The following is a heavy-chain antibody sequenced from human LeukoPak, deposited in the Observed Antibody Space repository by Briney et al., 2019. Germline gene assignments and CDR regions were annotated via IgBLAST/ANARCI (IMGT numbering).Heavy chain of an antibody. Sequence: PSETLSLTCTVSGGSVSSGSYYWSWIRQPPGKGLEWIGYIYYSGSTNYNPSLKSRVTISVDTSKNQFSLKLSSVTAADTAVYCCARVENDGPNYYFDYWGQGTLVTVSS. CDR3: ARVENDGPNYYFDY. CDR2: IYYSGST. D-gene: IGHD1-1*01. J-gene: IGHJ4*02. V-gene: IGHV4-61*01. CDR1: GGSVSSGSYY.